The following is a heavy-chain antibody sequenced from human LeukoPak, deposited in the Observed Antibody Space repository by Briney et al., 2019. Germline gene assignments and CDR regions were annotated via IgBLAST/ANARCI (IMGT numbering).Heavy chain of an antibody. J-gene: IGHJ3*02. D-gene: IGHD1/OR15-1a*01. Sequence: GGSLKLSCTASGYTFSSYAMTWVRQAPGKGLESVAGISGSGGAAYHAGSVEGRFTISRDNSKNTLFLQMNSLRAEDTAVYYCAKDEIPRNKLYDAFDIWGQGTKVTVSS. CDR3: AKDEIPRNKLYDAFDI. CDR2: ISGSGGAA. CDR1: GYTFSSYA. V-gene: IGHV3-23*01.